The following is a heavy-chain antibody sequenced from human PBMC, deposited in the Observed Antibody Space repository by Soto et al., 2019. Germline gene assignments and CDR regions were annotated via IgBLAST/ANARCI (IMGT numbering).Heavy chain of an antibody. D-gene: IGHD4-17*01. Sequence: SETLSISCTVSGGSINNYYWNWIRQPPGKGLEWIGHVSYSRRTNYNPSLKSRVNMLVDKSKNQFSLKLTSVTAADTAVYYCAILQYTVVTAIDVWCQGTLV. CDR1: GGSINNYY. J-gene: IGHJ3*01. CDR3: AILQYTVVTAIDV. CDR2: VSYSRRT. V-gene: IGHV4-59*03.